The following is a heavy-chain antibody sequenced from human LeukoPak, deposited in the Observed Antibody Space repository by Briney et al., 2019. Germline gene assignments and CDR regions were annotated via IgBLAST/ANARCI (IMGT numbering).Heavy chain of an antibody. CDR3: ARPRRDTAMVADAFDI. CDR1: GFTFSSYG. CDR2: IRYDGSNK. J-gene: IGHJ3*02. V-gene: IGHV3-30*02. D-gene: IGHD5-18*01. Sequence: GGSLRLSCAASGFTFSSYGMHWVRQAPGKGLEWVAFIRYDGSNKYYADSVKGRFTISRDNSKNTLYLQMNSLRAEDTAVYYCARPRRDTAMVADAFDIWGQGTMVTVSS.